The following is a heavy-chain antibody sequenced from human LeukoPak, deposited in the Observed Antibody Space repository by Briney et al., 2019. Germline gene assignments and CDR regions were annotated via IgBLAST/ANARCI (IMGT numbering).Heavy chain of an antibody. Sequence: ASVKVSCKASGYTFTTYYIHWVRQAPGQGLEWMGRANPNSGGTIYAQKFQGRVTMTTDRSITTAYMELSSLRSDDTAFYYCARMHYYYDRSYYTLDYWGQGTLVTVSS. CDR1: GYTFTTYY. J-gene: IGHJ4*02. D-gene: IGHD3-22*01. V-gene: IGHV1-2*06. CDR2: ANPNSGGT. CDR3: ARMHYYYDRSYYTLDY.